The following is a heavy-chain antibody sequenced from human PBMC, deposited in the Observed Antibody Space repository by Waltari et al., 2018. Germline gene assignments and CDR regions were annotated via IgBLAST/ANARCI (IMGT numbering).Heavy chain of an antibody. J-gene: IGHJ6*02. CDR2: SYGDGTR. Sequence: EVQLVESGGGLIQPGGSLRLSCAASGFTVSRTYMTWVRQAPGKGLEWLSTSYGDGTRHHEDSEKGRLPISRDTAKNTLYLQMNSLRAEDTAVYHCAKVIADFGVAYYYYGMDVWGQGTTVTVSS. CDR3: AKVIADFGVAYYYYGMDV. V-gene: IGHV3-66*03. D-gene: IGHD3-3*01. CDR1: GFTVSRTY.